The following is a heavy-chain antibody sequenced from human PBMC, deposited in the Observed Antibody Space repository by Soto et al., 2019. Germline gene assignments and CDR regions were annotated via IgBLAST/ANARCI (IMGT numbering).Heavy chain of an antibody. CDR2: IYYSGST. CDR1: GGSTSFNY. Sequence: PSETLSLTCTVSGGSTSFNYWNWIRQPPGKGLEWIGYIYYSGSTNYNPSLKSRVTILVDTSKNQFSLRLSSVTAADTAVYYCASRHSSPYFDYWGQGTLVTVSS. D-gene: IGHD6-13*01. CDR3: ASRHSSPYFDY. V-gene: IGHV4-59*01. J-gene: IGHJ4*02.